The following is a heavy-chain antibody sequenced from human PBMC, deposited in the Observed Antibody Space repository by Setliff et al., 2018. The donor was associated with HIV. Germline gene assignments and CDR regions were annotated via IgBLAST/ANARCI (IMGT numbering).Heavy chain of an antibody. CDR2: IIPIFGTA. CDR3: ARAREMATINYYYIYLDV. D-gene: IGHD5-12*01. Sequence: ASVKVSCKASGGSFKTYAINWVRQAPGQGLEWMGGIIPIFGTATYAQKFQGRVTITADESTNTAYMELRSLRSDDTAVYYCARAREMATINYYYIYLDVWGKGTTVTVSS. J-gene: IGHJ6*03. V-gene: IGHV1-69*13. CDR1: GGSFKTYA.